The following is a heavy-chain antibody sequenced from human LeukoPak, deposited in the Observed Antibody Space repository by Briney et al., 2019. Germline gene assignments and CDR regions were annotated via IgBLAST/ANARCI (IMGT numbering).Heavy chain of an antibody. Sequence: SETLSLTCTVSGGSISSGGYYWSSIRQPPGKGLKWIGYIYYSGSTYYNPSLKSRVTISVDTSKNQYSLKLSSVTAADTAVYYCAREERGSGRGRYYYYGMDVWGQGTTVTVSS. V-gene: IGHV4-31*03. J-gene: IGHJ6*02. CDR3: AREERGSGRGRYYYYGMDV. D-gene: IGHD3-10*01. CDR2: IYYSGST. CDR1: GGSISSGGYY.